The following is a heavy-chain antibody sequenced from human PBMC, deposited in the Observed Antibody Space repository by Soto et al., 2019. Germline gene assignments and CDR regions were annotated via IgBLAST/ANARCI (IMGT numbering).Heavy chain of an antibody. D-gene: IGHD3-10*01. J-gene: IGHJ4*02. CDR2: IWYDGSNK. CDR1: GFTFSSYG. V-gene: IGHV3-33*01. Sequence: QVQLVESGGGVVQPGRSLRLSCAASGFTFSSYGMHWVRQAPGKGLGWVAVIWYDGSNKYYADSVKGRFTISRDNSKNTLYLQMNCLRAEDTAVYYCARANYGSCDYWGQGTLVTVSS. CDR3: ARANYGSCDY.